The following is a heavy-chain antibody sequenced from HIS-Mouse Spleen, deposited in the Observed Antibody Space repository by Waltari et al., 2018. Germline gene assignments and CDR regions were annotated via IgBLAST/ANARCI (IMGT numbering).Heavy chain of an antibody. CDR2: ISYSGST. Sequence: QLQLQESGPGLVKPSETMSLTCTVPGGSISSSTSYWGWIRQHPGKGLEWIGSISYSGSTYYNPSLKSRVTISVDTSKNQFSLKLSSVTAADTAVYYCAREIPYSSSWYDWYFDLWGRGTLVTVSS. D-gene: IGHD6-13*01. CDR1: GGSISSSTSY. CDR3: AREIPYSSSWYDWYFDL. V-gene: IGHV4-39*07. J-gene: IGHJ2*01.